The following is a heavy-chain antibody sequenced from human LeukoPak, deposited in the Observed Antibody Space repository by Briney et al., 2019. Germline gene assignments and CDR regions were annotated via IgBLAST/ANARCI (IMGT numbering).Heavy chain of an antibody. CDR1: GFTSSSYG. Sequence: GRSLRLSCAASGFTSSSYGMHWVRQAPGKGLEWVAVISYDGSNKYYADSVKGRFTISRDNSKNTLYLQMNSLRAEDTAVYYCARDSGYGFDYWGQGTLVTVSS. V-gene: IGHV3-30*03. CDR3: ARDSGYGFDY. D-gene: IGHD5-12*01. J-gene: IGHJ4*02. CDR2: ISYDGSNK.